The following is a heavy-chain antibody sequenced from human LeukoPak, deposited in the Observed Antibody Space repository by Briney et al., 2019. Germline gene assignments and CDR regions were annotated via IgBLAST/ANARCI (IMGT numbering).Heavy chain of an antibody. Sequence: ASVKVSCKASGYTFTSYGISWVRQAPGQGLEWMGRIIPMVNIGNYAQKFQGRVTITADKSTSTAYMELSNLRSEDTAVYYCARESTGYSRTWGIDFWGQGTLVTVSS. CDR1: GYTFTSYG. CDR2: IIPMVNIG. V-gene: IGHV1-69*04. CDR3: ARESTGYSRTWGIDF. J-gene: IGHJ4*02. D-gene: IGHD6-13*01.